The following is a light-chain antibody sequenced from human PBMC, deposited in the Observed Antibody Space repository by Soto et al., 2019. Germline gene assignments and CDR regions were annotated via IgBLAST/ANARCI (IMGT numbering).Light chain of an antibody. J-gene: IGLJ2*01. CDR3: CSYAGSLV. CDR2: EGS. CDR1: SSDVGSYNL. Sequence: QSVLTQPASVSGSPGQSITISCTGTSSDVGSYNLVSWYQQHPSKAPKLMIYEGSKRPSGVSNRFSGSKSGNTASLTISGLQAEDEADYYCCSYAGSLVFGGGTKVTVL. V-gene: IGLV2-23*01.